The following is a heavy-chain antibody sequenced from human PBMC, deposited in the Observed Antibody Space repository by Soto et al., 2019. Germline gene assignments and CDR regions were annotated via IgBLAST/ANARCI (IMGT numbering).Heavy chain of an antibody. J-gene: IGHJ4*02. CDR2: INPNSGGT. Sequence: QVQLVQSGAEVKKPGASVKVSCKASGYTFTGYYMHWVRQAPGQGLEWMGWINPNSGGTNYAQKFQGRVTMTSETSVSTAYMELSRLRSDDTAVYYCARSPGRTTGVFDYWGQGTLVNVSS. CDR3: ARSPGRTTGVFDY. D-gene: IGHD1-1*01. V-gene: IGHV1-2*02. CDR1: GYTFTGYY.